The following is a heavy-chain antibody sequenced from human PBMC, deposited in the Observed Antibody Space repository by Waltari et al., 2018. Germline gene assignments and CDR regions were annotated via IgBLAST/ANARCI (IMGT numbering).Heavy chain of an antibody. CDR3: ARLGSTIFSLDV. V-gene: IGHV4-59*11. J-gene: IGHJ4*02. CDR2: IYGGSGST. D-gene: IGHD3-3*01. CDR1: GGSISSQH. Sequence: QVQLQESGPGLVKPSETLSLTCAVSGGSISSQHWNWIRQSPGKGLEWIGYIYGGSGSTSYNPSLKSRVTISTDTSKNQFSLKLSSVTAADTAVYYCARLGSTIFSLDVWGRGVLVTVSS.